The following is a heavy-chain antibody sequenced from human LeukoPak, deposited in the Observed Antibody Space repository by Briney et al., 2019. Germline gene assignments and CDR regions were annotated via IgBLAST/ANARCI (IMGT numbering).Heavy chain of an antibody. V-gene: IGHV1-2*02. D-gene: IGHD5-18*01. J-gene: IGHJ4*02. CDR2: INPNSGDT. Sequence: ASVKVSCKASGYTFTSYYMHWVRQAPGQGLECMGWINPNSGDTNYAQKFQGRVTMTRDTSINTAYMELSRLRSDDTAVYYCARDRSPAPGRSYGRGHFDYWGQGTLVTVSS. CDR1: GYTFTSYY. CDR3: ARDRSPAPGRSYGRGHFDY.